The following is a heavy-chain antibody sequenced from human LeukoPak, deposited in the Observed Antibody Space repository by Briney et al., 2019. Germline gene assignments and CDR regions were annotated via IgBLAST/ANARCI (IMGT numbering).Heavy chain of an antibody. CDR1: GGTFSSYA. D-gene: IGHD3-22*01. CDR2: IIPIFGTA. J-gene: IGHJ4*02. V-gene: IGHV1-69*05. Sequence: SVKVSCKASGGTFSSYAITWVRQAPGQGLEWMGGIIPIFGTANYAQKFQGRVTITTDESTSTAYMELSSLRSEDTAVYYCAGRTHYYDSSGYFLWGQGTLVTVSS. CDR3: AGRTHYYDSSGYFL.